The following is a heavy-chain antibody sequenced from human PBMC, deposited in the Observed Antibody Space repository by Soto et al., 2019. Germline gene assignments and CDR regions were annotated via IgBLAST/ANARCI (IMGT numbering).Heavy chain of an antibody. J-gene: IGHJ3*02. CDR1: GGTFSSYA. D-gene: IGHD6-19*01. CDR3: AGPQGGSSCWTNAFDI. V-gene: IGHV1-69*01. CDR2: IIPIFGTA. Sequence: QVQLVQSGAEVKKPGSSVKVSCKASGGTFSSYAISWVRQAPGQGLEWLGGIIPIFGTANYAQKFQGRVTITADESTSTAYMELSRLRSEDMAVYYCAGPQGGSSCWTNAFDIWGQGTMVTVSS.